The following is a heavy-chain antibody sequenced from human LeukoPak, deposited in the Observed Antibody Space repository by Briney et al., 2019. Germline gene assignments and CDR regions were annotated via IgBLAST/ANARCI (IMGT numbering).Heavy chain of an antibody. V-gene: IGHV4-34*01. D-gene: IGHD3-9*01. CDR3: ARLEDNIAYDSLYFDY. J-gene: IGHJ4*02. Sequence: SETLSLTCAVYGGSFSGYYCTWIRQPPGKGLEWIGEINHSGSTNYNPSLKSRVTISVDTSKNQFSLKLSSVTAADTAVYYCARLEDNIAYDSLYFDYWGQGTLVTVSS. CDR2: INHSGST. CDR1: GGSFSGYY.